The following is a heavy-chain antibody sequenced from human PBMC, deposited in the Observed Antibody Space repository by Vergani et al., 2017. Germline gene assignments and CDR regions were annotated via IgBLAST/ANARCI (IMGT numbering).Heavy chain of an antibody. CDR1: GFTFNNYK. CDR2: ISSRSDTT. Sequence: EVQLVESGGDLVQPGGSLRLSCEVSGFTFNNYKMKWVRQAPGKGLEWIAYISSRSDTTFYADSVKGRFTISRDNAKNSLYLQMNRLRDEDTGVYYCARDLFYYDSSGYYSGFFDYWGQGTLVTVSS. V-gene: IGHV3-48*02. J-gene: IGHJ4*02. D-gene: IGHD3-22*01. CDR3: ARDLFYYDSSGYYSGFFDY.